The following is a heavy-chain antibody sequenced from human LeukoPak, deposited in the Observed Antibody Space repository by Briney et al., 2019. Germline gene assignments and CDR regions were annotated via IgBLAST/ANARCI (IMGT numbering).Heavy chain of an antibody. CDR1: GFTFSSYW. CDR3: ARGGYYYDSSDVALFDY. CDR2: IKQDGSEI. Sequence: GGSLRLSCAASGFTFSSYWMSWVRQAPGKGLEWVANIKQDGSEIYYVDSVKGRFTISRDNAKNSLYLQMNSLRAEDTAVYYCARGGYYYDSSDVALFDYWGQGTLVTVSS. V-gene: IGHV3-7*03. D-gene: IGHD3-22*01. J-gene: IGHJ4*02.